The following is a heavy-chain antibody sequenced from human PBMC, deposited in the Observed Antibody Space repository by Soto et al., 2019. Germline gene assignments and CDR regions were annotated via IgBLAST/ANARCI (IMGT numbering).Heavy chain of an antibody. Sequence: GGSLRLSCEASGFTFNTYSMHWVRQPPGKGLEWLAAIWYDGTQKYYADSVKGRFIISRDNSKKTLYLEMNSLRAEDTAVYYCARAGGTTVTGLWHFDSWGQGTLV. CDR1: GFTFNTYS. D-gene: IGHD4-17*01. CDR3: ARAGGTTVTGLWHFDS. J-gene: IGHJ4*02. CDR2: IWYDGTQK. V-gene: IGHV3-33*01.